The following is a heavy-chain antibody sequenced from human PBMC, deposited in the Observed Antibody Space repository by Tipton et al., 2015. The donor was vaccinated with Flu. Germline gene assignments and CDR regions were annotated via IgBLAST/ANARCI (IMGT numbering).Heavy chain of an antibody. CDR2: MDPNNGNI. D-gene: IGHD5-24*01. CDR1: GYTFTTDD. V-gene: IGHV1-8*01. Sequence: QVQLVQSGPEVKNPGASVKVSCKASGYTFTTDDINWVRQAAGQGLEWTGWMDPNNGNIGYAQSFQGRVTFTRDTSKSTAYMELTGLKSEDTAVYYCGRGYKALALWGQGTLVTVSS. CDR3: GRGYKALAL. J-gene: IGHJ4*02.